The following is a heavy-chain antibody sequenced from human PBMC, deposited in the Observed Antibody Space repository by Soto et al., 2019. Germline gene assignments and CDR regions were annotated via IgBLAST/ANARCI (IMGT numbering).Heavy chain of an antibody. Sequence: EVQLLESGGGLVQPGGSLRLSCAASGFSFSTYGMGWVRQPPGKGLEWVSGISGSGGDTYYADSVKGRFTISRDKSKNTRYRRMNSLRAEDTAVYDCAKRDTSTLIVVTKSAVDVWGQGTVVTVSS. CDR3: AKRDTSTLIVVTKSAVDV. CDR1: GFSFSTYG. CDR2: ISGSGGDT. V-gene: IGHV3-23*01. J-gene: IGHJ3*01. D-gene: IGHD3-22*01.